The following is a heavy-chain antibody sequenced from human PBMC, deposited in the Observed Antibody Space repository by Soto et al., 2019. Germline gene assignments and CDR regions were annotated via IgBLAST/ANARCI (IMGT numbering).Heavy chain of an antibody. CDR3: ARSHGSSTSLEIYYYYYYGMDV. D-gene: IGHD2-2*01. CDR2: IIPIPGTA. J-gene: IGHJ6*02. Sequence: QVQLVQSGAEVKTPGSSVKVSCKASGGTFGSYAISWVRQAPGQGLEWMGGIIPIPGTANYAQKFQGRVTIDADESTSTAYMELSSLRSEDTAVYYCARSHGSSTSLEIYYYYYYGMDVWGQETTVTVSS. V-gene: IGHV1-69*01. CDR1: GGTFGSYA.